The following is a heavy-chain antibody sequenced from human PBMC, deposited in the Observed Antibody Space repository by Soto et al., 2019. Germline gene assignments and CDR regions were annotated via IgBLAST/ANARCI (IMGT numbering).Heavy chain of an antibody. D-gene: IGHD3-22*01. CDR2: ISYDGSNK. Sequence: GGSLRLSCAASGFTFSSYGMHWVRQAPGKGLEWVAVISYDGSNKYYADSVKGRFTISRDNSKNTLYLQMNSLRAEDTAVYYCASPNYYDSSGYYGNYYYYYGMDVWGQGTTVTVSS. CDR1: GFTFSSYG. J-gene: IGHJ6*02. V-gene: IGHV3-30*03. CDR3: ASPNYYDSSGYYGNYYYYYGMDV.